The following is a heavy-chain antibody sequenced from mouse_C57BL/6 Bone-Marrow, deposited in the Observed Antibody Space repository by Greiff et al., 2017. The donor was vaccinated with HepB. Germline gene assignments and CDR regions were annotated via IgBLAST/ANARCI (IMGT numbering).Heavy chain of an antibody. CDR3: AREDYDGGAWFAY. CDR1: GYTFTSYW. D-gene: IGHD2-4*01. J-gene: IGHJ3*01. V-gene: IGHV1-52*01. Sequence: QVQLQQPGAELVRPGSSVKLSCKASGYTFTSYWMHWVKQRPIQGLEWIGNIDPSDSETHYNQKFKDKATLTVDKSSSTAYMQLSSLTSEDSAVYYCAREDYDGGAWFAYWGQGTLVTVSA. CDR2: IDPSDSET.